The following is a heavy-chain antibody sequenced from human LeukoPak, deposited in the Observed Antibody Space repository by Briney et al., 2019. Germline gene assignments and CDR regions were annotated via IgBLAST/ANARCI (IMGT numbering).Heavy chain of an antibody. D-gene: IGHD2-15*01. CDR2: IIPIFGTA. CDR1: GYTFTSYG. V-gene: IGHV1-69*13. J-gene: IGHJ4*02. Sequence: ASVKVSCKASGYTFTSYGISWVRQAPGQGLEWMGGIIPIFGTANYAQKFQGRVTITADESTSTAYMELSSLRSEDTAVYYCARGGYCSGGSCYKGVDYWGQGTLVTVSS. CDR3: ARGGYCSGGSCYKGVDY.